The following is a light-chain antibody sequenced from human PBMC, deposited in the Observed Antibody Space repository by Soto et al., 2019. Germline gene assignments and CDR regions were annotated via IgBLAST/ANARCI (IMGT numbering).Light chain of an antibody. V-gene: IGKV1-39*01. CDR2: AAS. CDR1: QSISSY. Sequence: IQMTQSPSSLSASVGDRVTITCRASQSISSYLNWYQQKPGKAPKLLIYAASSLQSGVPSRFSGSGSGTDFTLTISSLQPEDFATYYCQQSYSTPQTFGQGT. J-gene: IGKJ1*01. CDR3: QQSYSTPQT.